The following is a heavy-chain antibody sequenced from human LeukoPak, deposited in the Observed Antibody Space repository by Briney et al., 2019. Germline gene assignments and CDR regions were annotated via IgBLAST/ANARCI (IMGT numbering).Heavy chain of an antibody. Sequence: GGSLRLSCAASGFTFSTYWMTWVRQAPGKGLEGVANIKQDGSEKYSVDSVKGRFTISRENAKNSLYLQMNSLRAEDTAVYYCARVRSTVTIARGFDIWGQGTMVTVSS. V-gene: IGHV3-7*03. D-gene: IGHD4-17*01. CDR1: GFTFSTYW. CDR2: IKQDGSEK. J-gene: IGHJ3*02. CDR3: ARVRSTVTIARGFDI.